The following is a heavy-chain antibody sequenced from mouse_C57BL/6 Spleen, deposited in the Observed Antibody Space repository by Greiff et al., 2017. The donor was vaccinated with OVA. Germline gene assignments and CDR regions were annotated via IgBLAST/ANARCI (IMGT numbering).Heavy chain of an antibody. J-gene: IGHJ2*01. CDR2: IYPRRGNT. V-gene: IGHV1-81*01. D-gene: IGHD2-1*01. CDR1: GYTFTSSG. CDR3: ANYGNYAY. Sequence: QVQLHQSRAELARPGASVTLSCKASGYTFTSSGISWVTPRTGQGLEWIGEIYPRRGNTYFNEKFKGKATLTADKSSSTAYMELRSLTSEDSAVYFCANYGNYAYWGQGTTLTVSS.